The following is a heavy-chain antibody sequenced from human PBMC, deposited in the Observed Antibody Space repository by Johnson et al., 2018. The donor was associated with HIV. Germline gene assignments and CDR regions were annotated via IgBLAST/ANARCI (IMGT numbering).Heavy chain of an antibody. Sequence: QVQLVESGGGVVLPGGSLRLSCAASGFTFNNYGMHWVRQAPGKGLEWVAFIRYDGTNKYYADSVKGRFTISRDNSKNTLYLQMNSLRAEDTAVYYCAKGGDYVWGSYRYPDAFDIWGQGTMVTVSS. CDR3: AKGGDYVWGSYRYPDAFDI. CDR1: GFTFNNYG. CDR2: IRYDGTNK. D-gene: IGHD3-16*02. J-gene: IGHJ3*02. V-gene: IGHV3-30*02.